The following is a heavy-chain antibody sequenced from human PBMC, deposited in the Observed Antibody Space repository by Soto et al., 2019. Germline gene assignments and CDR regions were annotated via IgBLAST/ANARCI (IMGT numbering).Heavy chain of an antibody. CDR1: GYTFTSYD. D-gene: IGHD3-10*01. V-gene: IGHV1-2*04. Sequence: EASVKVSCKASGYTFTSYDMHWVRQAPGQGLEWMGWINPNSGGTNYAQKFQGWVTMTRDTSISTAYMELSRLRSDDTAVYYCARGARLLWFGEFPGSPDYWGQGTLVTVSS. CDR3: ARGARLLWFGEFPGSPDY. J-gene: IGHJ4*02. CDR2: INPNSGGT.